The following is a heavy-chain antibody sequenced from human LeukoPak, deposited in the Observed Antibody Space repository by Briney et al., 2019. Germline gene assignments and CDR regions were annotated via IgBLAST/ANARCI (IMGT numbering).Heavy chain of an antibody. J-gene: IGHJ4*02. CDR2: ISAYNGNT. CDR3: ARARDDFWSGYFGGY. D-gene: IGHD3-3*01. V-gene: IGHV1-18*01. CDR1: GYTFTSYG. Sequence: ASVKVSCKASGYTFTSYGISWVRQAPGQGLEWMGWISAYNGNTNYAQNLQGRVTMTTDTSTSTAYMELRSLRSDDTAVYYCARARDDFWSGYFGGYWGQGTLVTVSS.